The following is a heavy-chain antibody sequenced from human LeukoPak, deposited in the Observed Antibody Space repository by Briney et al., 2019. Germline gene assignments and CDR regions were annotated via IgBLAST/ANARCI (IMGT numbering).Heavy chain of an antibody. J-gene: IGHJ4*02. CDR1: GFTFSNYA. CDR3: AKMEEQLGTSIDY. Sequence: PGGSLRLSCAASGFTFSNYAMSWVRQAPGKGLEWVSAISESSGSTYYADSVKGRFTISRDNSKNTLYLQMNSLRAEDTAVYYCAKMEEQLGTSIDYWGQGTLVTVSS. D-gene: IGHD6-13*01. CDR2: ISESSGST. V-gene: IGHV3-23*01.